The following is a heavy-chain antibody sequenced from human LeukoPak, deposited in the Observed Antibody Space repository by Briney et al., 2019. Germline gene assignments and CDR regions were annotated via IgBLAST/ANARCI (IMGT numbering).Heavy chain of an antibody. V-gene: IGHV3-21*01. CDR2: ISSSSSYI. Sequence: GGSLRLSCAASGFTFSSYSMNWVRQAPGKGLEWVSSISSSSSYIYYADSVKGRFTISRDNAKNSLYLQMNSLRAEDTAVYYYARDSSGGFWYFDLWGRGTLVTVSS. J-gene: IGHJ2*01. CDR1: GFTFSSYS. D-gene: IGHD6-19*01. CDR3: ARDSSGGFWYFDL.